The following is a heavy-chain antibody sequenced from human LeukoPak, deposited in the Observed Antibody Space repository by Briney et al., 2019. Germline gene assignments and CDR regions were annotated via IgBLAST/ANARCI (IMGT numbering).Heavy chain of an antibody. Sequence: LETLSLTCTVSGGSISSSSYYWGWIRQPPGKGLEWIGSIYYSGSTYYNPSLKSRVTISVDTSKNQFSLKLSSVTAADTAVYYCARDGVAVAGVGYWGQGTLVTVSS. CDR2: IYYSGST. CDR1: GGSISSSSYY. D-gene: IGHD6-19*01. CDR3: ARDGVAVAGVGY. J-gene: IGHJ4*02. V-gene: IGHV4-39*01.